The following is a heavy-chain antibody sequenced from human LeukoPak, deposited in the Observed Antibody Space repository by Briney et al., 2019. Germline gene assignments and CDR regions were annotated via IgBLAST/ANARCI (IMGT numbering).Heavy chain of an antibody. CDR2: INPSGGSP. CDR3: AREKYGDYYFDY. Sequence: ASVKVSCKASGYTFTSYYMHWVRQAPGQGLEWMGIINPSGGSPSYAQKLQGRVTMTRDTSTSTVYMELSSLRSEDTAVYYCAREKYGDYYFDYWGQGTLVTVSS. J-gene: IGHJ4*02. D-gene: IGHD4-17*01. V-gene: IGHV1-46*03. CDR1: GYTFTSYY.